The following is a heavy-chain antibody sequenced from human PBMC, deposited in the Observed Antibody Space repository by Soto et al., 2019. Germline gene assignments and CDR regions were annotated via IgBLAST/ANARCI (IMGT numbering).Heavy chain of an antibody. D-gene: IGHD3-22*01. V-gene: IGHV3-23*01. CDR3: AKRIVVVISSTYGMDV. CDR2: ISGRGGST. CDR1: GFIFSNYA. Sequence: EVQLLESGGGLVQPGGSLRLSCAASGFIFSNYAMTWVRQAPGKGLEWVSTISGRGGSTYHADSVKGRFTISRDNSKNTLYLQMYSLRAEDTALYYCAKRIVVVISSTYGMDVWGQGTTVTVSS. J-gene: IGHJ6*02.